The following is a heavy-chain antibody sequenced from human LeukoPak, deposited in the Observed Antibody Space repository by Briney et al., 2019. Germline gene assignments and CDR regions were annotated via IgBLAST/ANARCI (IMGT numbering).Heavy chain of an antibody. CDR1: GFTFSSYA. D-gene: IGHD5-12*01. Sequence: GGSLRLSCAASGFTFSSYAMSWVRQAPGKGLEWVSAISGSGGSTYYADSVKGRFTISRDNSKNTLYLQMDSLRAEDTAVYYCAKDRAGYVATSGPFDYWGQGTLVTVSS. CDR2: ISGSGGST. V-gene: IGHV3-23*01. CDR3: AKDRAGYVATSGPFDY. J-gene: IGHJ4*02.